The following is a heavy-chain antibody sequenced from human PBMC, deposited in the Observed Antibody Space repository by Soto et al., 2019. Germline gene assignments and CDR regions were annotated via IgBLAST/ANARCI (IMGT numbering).Heavy chain of an antibody. D-gene: IGHD2-15*01. Sequence: VASVKVSCKPSGFTFSGFYLHWVRQAPGQGLEWMGWIKPNADDTGYAQKFQGRVTLTWDTSSSAGYMDLSSLRSDDTAVYYCARSPYSFEGDGQHYYYGMDLWGLGTTVTVSS. CDR3: ARSPYSFEGDGQHYYYGMDL. J-gene: IGHJ6*02. CDR1: GFTFSGFY. CDR2: IKPNADDT. V-gene: IGHV1-2*02.